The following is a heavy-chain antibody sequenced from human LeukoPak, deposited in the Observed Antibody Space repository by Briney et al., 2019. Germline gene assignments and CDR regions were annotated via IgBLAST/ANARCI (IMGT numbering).Heavy chain of an antibody. J-gene: IGHJ4*02. CDR3: ARDGDRYDYELDY. Sequence: ASVKLSCKVSVYTLTELSMHWVRQAPGKGLEWMGGFDPEDGETINAQKFQGRVTMTEDTSTDTAYMELSSLRSEDTAVYYCARDGDRYDYELDYWGQRTLVTVSS. CDR2: FDPEDGET. D-gene: IGHD3-16*01. V-gene: IGHV1-24*01. CDR1: VYTLTELS.